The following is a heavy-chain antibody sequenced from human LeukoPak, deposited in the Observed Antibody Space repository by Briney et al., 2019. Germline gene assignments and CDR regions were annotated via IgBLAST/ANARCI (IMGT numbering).Heavy chain of an antibody. J-gene: IGHJ6*03. CDR3: AREVLIAAAGSYYYYMDV. D-gene: IGHD6-13*01. Sequence: SEALSLTCTVSGGSISSSSYYWGWIRQPAGKGLEWIGSIYYSGSTYYNPSLKSRVTMSVDTSKNQFSLKLSSVTAADTAVYYCAREVLIAAAGSYYYYMDVWGKGTTVTISS. CDR1: GGSISSSSYY. CDR2: IYYSGST. V-gene: IGHV4-39*07.